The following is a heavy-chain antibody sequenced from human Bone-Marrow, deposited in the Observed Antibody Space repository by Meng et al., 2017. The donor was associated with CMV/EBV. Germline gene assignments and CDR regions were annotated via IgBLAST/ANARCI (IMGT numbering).Heavy chain of an antibody. CDR3: ARDIRAFDI. CDR2: ISYDGSNK. J-gene: IGHJ3*02. V-gene: IGHV3-30*04. Sequence: GGSLRLSCAASGFTFSSYAMHWVCQAPGKGLEWVAVISYDGSNKYYADSVKGRFTISRDNSKNTLYLQMNSLRAEDTALYHCARDIRAFDIWGQGQMVNVAS. CDR1: GFTFSSYA.